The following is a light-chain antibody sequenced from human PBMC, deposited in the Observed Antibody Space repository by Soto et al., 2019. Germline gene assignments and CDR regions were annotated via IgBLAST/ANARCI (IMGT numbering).Light chain of an antibody. V-gene: IGKV3-20*01. CDR3: QQYDTSPRT. Sequence: LLTQSPGTLSLSPGDRATLSCRASQSLGSGYLAWYRQKPGQAPRILIYAASSRATGVPDRFSGSGSGTDFSLTISRLEPEDFAVYYCQQYDTSPRTFGQGTKVEI. J-gene: IGKJ1*01. CDR2: AAS. CDR1: QSLGSGY.